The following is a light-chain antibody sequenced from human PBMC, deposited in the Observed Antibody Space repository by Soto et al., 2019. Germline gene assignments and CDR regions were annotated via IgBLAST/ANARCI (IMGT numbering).Light chain of an antibody. Sequence: QSVLTQPPSASGTPGQRVTISCSGSSSNIGSNYVYWYQQLPGTAPKLLIYRNNHRPSGVPDRFSGSKSGTSASLAISGLRSEDEADYYCATVDASLSGPVFGGGTKLTVL. V-gene: IGLV1-47*01. CDR2: RNN. J-gene: IGLJ2*01. CDR3: ATVDASLSGPV. CDR1: SSNIGSNY.